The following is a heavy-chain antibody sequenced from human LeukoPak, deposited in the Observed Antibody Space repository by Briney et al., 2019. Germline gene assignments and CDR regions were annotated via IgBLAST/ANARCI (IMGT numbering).Heavy chain of an antibody. CDR3: AGVESRGYCSGGSCLGDAFDI. Sequence: TGESLRLSCAASGFTFSSYWMSWVRQAPGKGLEWVANIKQDGSEKYYVDSVKGRFTISRDNAKNSLYLQMNSLRAEDTAVYYCAGVESRGYCSGGSCLGDAFDIWGQGTMVTVSS. CDR1: GFTFSSYW. J-gene: IGHJ3*02. CDR2: IKQDGSEK. V-gene: IGHV3-7*05. D-gene: IGHD2-15*01.